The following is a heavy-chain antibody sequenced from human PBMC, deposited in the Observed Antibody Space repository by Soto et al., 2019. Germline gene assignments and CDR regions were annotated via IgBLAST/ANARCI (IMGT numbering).Heavy chain of an antibody. D-gene: IGHD1-7*01. CDR3: ARDPPPTGTTLPYYMDV. CDR2: IYSDGST. Sequence: PGGSVRLSCAASRITVSRNYMSWVRQAPGKGLEWVSIIYSDGSTYYADSVKGRFTISRDNSRNTLYLRMNSLRAEDTAVYYCARDPPPTGTTLPYYMDVWGKGTTVTVSS. J-gene: IGHJ6*03. CDR1: RITVSRNY. V-gene: IGHV3-66*01.